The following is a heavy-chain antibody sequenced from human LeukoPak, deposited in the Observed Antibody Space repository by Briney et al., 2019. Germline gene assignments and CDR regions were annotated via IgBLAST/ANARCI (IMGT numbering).Heavy chain of an antibody. V-gene: IGHV3-23*01. CDR1: GLTFRQYA. CDR3: AKHKSSGWFYFDS. CDR2: ILAADETT. Sequence: GGSLRLSCVASGLTFRQYAITWVRQSPGKGLQWVSSILAADETTYYAESVKGRFTISRDNSENTLYPQMNSLMVEDTAVYYCAKHKSSGWFYFDSWGRGTLVTVSS. J-gene: IGHJ4*02. D-gene: IGHD6-13*01.